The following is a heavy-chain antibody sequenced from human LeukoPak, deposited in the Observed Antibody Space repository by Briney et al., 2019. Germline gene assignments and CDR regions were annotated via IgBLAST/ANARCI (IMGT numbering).Heavy chain of an antibody. CDR3: ARAAYYDSSGYYYGALYFDY. J-gene: IGHJ4*02. Sequence: GASVKVSCKASGYTFTGYYMHWVRQAPGQGLEWMGIINPSGGSTSYAQKFQGRVTMTRDTSTSTVYMELSSLRSEDTAVYYCARAAYYDSSGYYYGALYFDYWGQGTLVTVSS. V-gene: IGHV1-46*01. CDR2: INPSGGST. CDR1: GYTFTGYY. D-gene: IGHD3-22*01.